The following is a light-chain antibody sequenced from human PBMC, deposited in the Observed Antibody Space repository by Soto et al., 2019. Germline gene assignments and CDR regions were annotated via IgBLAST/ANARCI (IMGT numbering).Light chain of an antibody. CDR1: QSVSSK. J-gene: IGKJ1*01. Sequence: EFVLTQSPGTLSVSPGEGATLSCRASQSVSSKLAWYQQKPGQAPRLLIYGASTRATGIPARFSGSGSGTEFTLIISSLQSEDSAVYYCQQYNSWLWTFGQGTKVDI. CDR2: GAS. CDR3: QQYNSWLWT. V-gene: IGKV3-15*01.